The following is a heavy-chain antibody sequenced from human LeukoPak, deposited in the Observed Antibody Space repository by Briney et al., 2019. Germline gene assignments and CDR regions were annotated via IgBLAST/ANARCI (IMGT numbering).Heavy chain of an antibody. D-gene: IGHD5-18*01. Sequence: PGGALRLSCAASGFTFSSYWMHWVRQAPEKGLVWFARINTDGSSTSYAVSVKGRFTISRDHAKNTLYLQMNSLRAEDTAVYYCARVQQLWLLADYWGQGTLVTVSS. CDR3: ARVQQLWLLADY. CDR2: INTDGSST. J-gene: IGHJ4*02. CDR1: GFTFSSYW. V-gene: IGHV3-74*01.